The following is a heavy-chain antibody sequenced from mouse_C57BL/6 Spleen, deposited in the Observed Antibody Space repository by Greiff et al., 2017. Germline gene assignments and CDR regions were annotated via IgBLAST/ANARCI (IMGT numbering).Heavy chain of an antibody. CDR2: IRSKSSNYAT. J-gene: IGHJ1*03. Sequence: EVKLMESGGGLVQPKGSLKLSCAASGFTFNTYAMHWVRQAPGKGLGWVARIRSKSSNYATYYADSVKDRFTISRDDSQSMLYLQMNNLKTEDTAMYYCVRDYYGSSYWYFDVWGTGTTVTVSS. CDR3: VRDYYGSSYWYFDV. D-gene: IGHD1-1*01. V-gene: IGHV10-3*01. CDR1: GFTFNTYA.